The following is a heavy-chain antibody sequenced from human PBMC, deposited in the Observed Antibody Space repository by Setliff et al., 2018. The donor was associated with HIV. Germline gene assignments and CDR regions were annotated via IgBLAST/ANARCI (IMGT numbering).Heavy chain of an antibody. J-gene: IGHJ4*02. V-gene: IGHV4-59*11. CDR2: IYYSGST. D-gene: IGHD3-16*01. CDR3: ARGTLYYDYVWGTPFPFDY. Sequence: PSETLSLTCTVSGGSISSHFWSWIRQPPGKGLEWIGSIYYSGSTNYNPSLKSRVTISVVTSKNQFSLKLSSVTAADTAVYYCARGTLYYDYVWGTPFPFDYWGQGTQVTVSS. CDR1: GGSISSHF.